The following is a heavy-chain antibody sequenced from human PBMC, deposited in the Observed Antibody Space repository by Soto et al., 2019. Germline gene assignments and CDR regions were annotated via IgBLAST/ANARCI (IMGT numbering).Heavy chain of an antibody. CDR2: ISAYNGNT. J-gene: IGHJ4*02. D-gene: IGHD3-3*01. CDR1: GYTFTSYG. CDR3: ARDVIGGLFGVVTPLDY. Sequence: ASVKVSCKASGYTFTSYGISWVRQAPGQGLEWMGWISAYNGNTNYVQKLQGRVTMTTDTSTSTAYMELRSLRSDDTAVYYCARDVIGGLFGVVTPLDYWGQGTLVTVSS. V-gene: IGHV1-18*01.